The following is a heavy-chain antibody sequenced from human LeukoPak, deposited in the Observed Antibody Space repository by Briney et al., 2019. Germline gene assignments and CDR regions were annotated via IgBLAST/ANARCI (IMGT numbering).Heavy chain of an antibody. CDR3: AKPVTGSIFDY. CDR1: GFTFSRSG. D-gene: IGHD6-19*01. V-gene: IGHV3-23*01. Sequence: GGSLRLSCAASGFTFSRSGVNWVRQAPGKGLEWVSGIGGSGGGTYYADSVKGRFTISRDNSKSTLYLQMNSLRAEDTAVYYCAKPVTGSIFDYWGRGTLVTVSS. CDR2: IGGSGGGT. J-gene: IGHJ4*02.